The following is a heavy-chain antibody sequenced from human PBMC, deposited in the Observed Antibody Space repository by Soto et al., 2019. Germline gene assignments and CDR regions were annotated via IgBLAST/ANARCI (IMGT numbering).Heavy chain of an antibody. D-gene: IGHD2-21*01. CDR3: ATRIPVFRLLIHPFDP. J-gene: IGHJ5*02. V-gene: IGHV4-34*01. Sequence: SETPSLTCAVHVVSVNCYYCNWIRQPPGKGLESIGAINQTGGTPDNPPRTSRVTMSVDQSKPQFSLTLSSVTAADKAKSYCATRIPVFRLLIHPFDPWGQGTQVTVSS. CDR1: VVSVNCYY. CDR2: INQTGGT.